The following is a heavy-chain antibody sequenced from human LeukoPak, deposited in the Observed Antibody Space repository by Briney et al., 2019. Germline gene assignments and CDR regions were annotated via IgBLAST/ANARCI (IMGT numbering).Heavy chain of an antibody. J-gene: IGHJ6*02. V-gene: IGHV3-33*01. Sequence: TGGSLRLSCAASGFTFSSYGMHWVRQAPGKGLEWVAVIWYDGSNKCYADSVKGRFTISRDNSKNTLYLQMNSLRAEDTAVYYCARRGCSSTSCYAYYYYGMDVWGQGTTVTVSS. CDR1: GFTFSSYG. D-gene: IGHD2-2*01. CDR2: IWYDGSNK. CDR3: ARRGCSSTSCYAYYYYGMDV.